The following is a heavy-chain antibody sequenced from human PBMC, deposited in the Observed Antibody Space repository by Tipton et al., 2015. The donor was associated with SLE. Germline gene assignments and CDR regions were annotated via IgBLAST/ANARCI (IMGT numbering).Heavy chain of an antibody. CDR2: INHSGST. CDR3: ARYIVVVRYFDY. J-gene: IGHJ4*02. D-gene: IGHD2-21*01. CDR1: GGSFSGYY. V-gene: IGHV4-34*01. Sequence: TLSLTCAVYGGSFSGYYWSWTRQPPGKGLEWIGEINHSGSTNYNPSLKSRVTISVDTSKNQFSLKLSSVTAADTAVYYCARYIVVVRYFDYWGQGTLVTVSS.